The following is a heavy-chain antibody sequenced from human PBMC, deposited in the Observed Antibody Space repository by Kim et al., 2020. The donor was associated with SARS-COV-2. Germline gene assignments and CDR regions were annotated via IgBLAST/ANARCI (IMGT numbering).Heavy chain of an antibody. CDR1: GFTFGDYA. J-gene: IGHJ4*02. V-gene: IGHV3-49*03. CDR2: ISSNAYGGTT. CDR3: TVYDVLRFLEWKTDLYY. Sequence: GGSLRLSCTASGFTFGDYAMSWLRQAPGKGLEWVGFISSNAYGGTTEYAASVKGRFTISRDDSKSIAYLQMNSLKTEDIAVYYCTVYDVLRFLEWKTDLYYWGQGTLVTVSS. D-gene: IGHD3-3*01.